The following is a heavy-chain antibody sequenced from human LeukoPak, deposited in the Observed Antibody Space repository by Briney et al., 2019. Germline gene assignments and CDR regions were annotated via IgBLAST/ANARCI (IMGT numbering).Heavy chain of an antibody. V-gene: IGHV3-21*01. CDR3: ARDLGFGEFLYYFDY. J-gene: IGHJ4*02. Sequence: PGGSLRLSCAASGFTFSSYNMNWVRQAPGKGLEWVSSISTSSSYIYYADSVKGRFTISRDNSKNTLFVQMNSLRAEDTAVYYCARDLGFGEFLYYFDYWGQGTLVTVSS. D-gene: IGHD3-10*01. CDR1: GFTFSSYN. CDR2: ISTSSSYI.